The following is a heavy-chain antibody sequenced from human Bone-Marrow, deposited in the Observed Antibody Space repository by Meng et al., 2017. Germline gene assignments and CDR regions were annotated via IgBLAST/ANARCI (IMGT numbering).Heavy chain of an antibody. CDR1: GGSISSYY. J-gene: IGHJ6*02. CDR3: ASLPYGMDV. CDR2: IYYSGST. V-gene: IGHV4-59*01. Sequence: SETLSLTCTVSGGSISSYYWSWIRQPPGKGLEWIGYIYYSGSTNYNPSLKSRVTISVDTSKNQSSLNLSSVTAADTAVYYCASLPYGMDVWGQGTTVTVSS.